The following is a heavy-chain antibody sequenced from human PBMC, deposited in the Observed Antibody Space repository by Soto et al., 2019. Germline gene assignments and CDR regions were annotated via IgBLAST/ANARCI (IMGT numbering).Heavy chain of an antibody. CDR2: IYYSGST. J-gene: IGHJ4*02. CDR1: GGSISSSSYY. Sequence: SETLSLTCTVSGGSISSSSYYWGWIRQPPGKGLEWIGSIYYSGSTYYNPSLKSRVTISVDTSKNQFSLKLSSVTAADTAVYYCASPLAAEGDWGQGTLVTVSS. D-gene: IGHD6-13*01. V-gene: IGHV4-39*01. CDR3: ASPLAAEGD.